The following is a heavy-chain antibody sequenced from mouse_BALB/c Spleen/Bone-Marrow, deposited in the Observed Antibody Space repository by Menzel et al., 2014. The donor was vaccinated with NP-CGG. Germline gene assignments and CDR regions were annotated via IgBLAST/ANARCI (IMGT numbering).Heavy chain of an antibody. CDR2: IRNKANGYTT. Sequence: VQLKESGGGLVQPGGSLRLSCATSGFTFTDYYMSWVRQPPGKALEWLGFIRNKANGYTTEYSASVKGRFTISRDNSQSILYLQMNTLRAEDSATYYCAGDEGSLRFAYWGQGTLVTVSA. J-gene: IGHJ3*01. CDR3: AGDEGSLRFAY. V-gene: IGHV7-3*02. D-gene: IGHD2-1*01. CDR1: GFTFTDYY.